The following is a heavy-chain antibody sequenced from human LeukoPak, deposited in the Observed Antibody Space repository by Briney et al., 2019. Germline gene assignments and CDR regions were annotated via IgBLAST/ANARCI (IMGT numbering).Heavy chain of an antibody. CDR3: ARVGGDYYYGMDV. D-gene: IGHD4-17*01. Sequence: SQTLSLTCAISGDSVSSNNAAWNWIRQSLSRGLEWLGRTYYRSKWYNEYAVSVKSRITINSDTSKNQFSLQLNSVTPEDTAVYYCARVGGDYYYGMDVWGQGTTVTVSS. CDR2: TYYRSKWYN. J-gene: IGHJ6*02. V-gene: IGHV6-1*01. CDR1: GDSVSSNNAA.